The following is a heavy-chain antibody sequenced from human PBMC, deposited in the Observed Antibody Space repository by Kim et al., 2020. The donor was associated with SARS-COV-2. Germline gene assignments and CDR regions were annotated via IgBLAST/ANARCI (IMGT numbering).Heavy chain of an antibody. J-gene: IGHJ4*02. V-gene: IGHV4-34*01. CDR2: INHSGST. CDR1: GGSFSGYY. D-gene: IGHD4-17*01. Sequence: SETLSLTCAVYGGSFSGYYWSWIRQPPGKGLEWIGEINHSGSTNYNASLKSRVTISVDTSKNQFSLKLSSVTAADTAVYYCGYFNYGGNSVSDYWGQGTL. CDR3: GYFNYGGNSVSDY.